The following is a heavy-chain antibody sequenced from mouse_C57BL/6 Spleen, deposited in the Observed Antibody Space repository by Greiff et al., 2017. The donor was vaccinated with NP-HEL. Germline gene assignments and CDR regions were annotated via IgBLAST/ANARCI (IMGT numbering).Heavy chain of an antibody. Sequence: VKLQQPGAELVKPGASVKLSCKASGYTFTSYWMHWVKQRPGQGLEWIGMIHPNSGSTNYNEKFKSKATLTVDKSSSTAYMQLSSLTSEDSAVYYCARGEDYGSSGAYWGQGTLVTVSA. CDR2: IHPNSGST. CDR1: GYTFTSYW. J-gene: IGHJ3*01. V-gene: IGHV1-64*01. D-gene: IGHD1-1*01. CDR3: ARGEDYGSSGAY.